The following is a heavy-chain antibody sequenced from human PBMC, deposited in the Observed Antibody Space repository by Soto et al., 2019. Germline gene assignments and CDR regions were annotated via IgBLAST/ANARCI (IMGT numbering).Heavy chain of an antibody. CDR1: GFSFRSYA. Sequence: EVQLLESGGGLVQPGGSLRLSCAASGFSFRSYARNWVRQAPGKGLEWVSVISGSGDSTYYADSVKGRFTISRDNSKNTLYLQMISLRAEVTAVYYCARRSSGWYIDYWGQGTLVIVS. D-gene: IGHD6-19*01. CDR2: ISGSGDST. V-gene: IGHV3-23*01. CDR3: ARRSSGWYIDY. J-gene: IGHJ4*02.